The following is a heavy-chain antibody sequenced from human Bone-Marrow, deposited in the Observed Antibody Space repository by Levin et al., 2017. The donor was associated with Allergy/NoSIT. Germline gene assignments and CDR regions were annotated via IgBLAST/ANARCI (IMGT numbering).Heavy chain of an antibody. D-gene: IGHD3-9*01. CDR2: ISADNGYP. V-gene: IGHV1-18*01. Sequence: ASVKVSCKTSGYTFTSYGISWVRQAPGQGLEWMGWISADNGYPNYAQKLQGRVTMTTDSSTSTAYMELRSLRSDDTAVYYCARDSDYDILTGYAEYFQHWGQGTLVTVSS. J-gene: IGHJ1*01. CDR1: GYTFTSYG. CDR3: ARDSDYDILTGYAEYFQH.